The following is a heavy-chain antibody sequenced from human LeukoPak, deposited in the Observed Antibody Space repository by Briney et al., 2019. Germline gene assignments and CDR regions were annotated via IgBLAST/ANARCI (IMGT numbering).Heavy chain of an antibody. CDR1: GYTFTSYY. J-gene: IGHJ4*02. CDR3: ARKTDHYDFWSGYYTAIDY. D-gene: IGHD3-3*01. V-gene: IGHV1-2*02. Sequence: ASVKVSCKASGYTFTSYYMHWVRQAPGQGLEWMGWINPNSGGTNYAQKFQGRVTMTRDMSISTAYMELSRLRSDDTAVYYCARKTDHYDFWSGYYTAIDYWGQGTLVTVSS. CDR2: INPNSGGT.